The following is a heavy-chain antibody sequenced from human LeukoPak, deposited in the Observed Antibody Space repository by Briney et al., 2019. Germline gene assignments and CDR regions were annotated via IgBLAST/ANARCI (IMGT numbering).Heavy chain of an antibody. Sequence: SETLSLTCTVSGYSISSGYYWGWIRQPLGKGLEWIGSIYHSGSTYYNPSLKSRVTISVDTSKNQFSLKLSSVTAADTAVYYCARAHADYDFWSGYPWDYYYYYMDVWGKGTTVTVSS. V-gene: IGHV4-38-2*02. CDR1: GYSISSGYY. J-gene: IGHJ6*03. CDR3: ARAHADYDFWSGYPWDYYYYYMDV. D-gene: IGHD3-3*01. CDR2: IYHSGST.